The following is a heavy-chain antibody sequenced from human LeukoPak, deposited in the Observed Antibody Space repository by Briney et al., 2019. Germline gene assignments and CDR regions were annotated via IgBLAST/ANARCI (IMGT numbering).Heavy chain of an antibody. CDR2: IYPGDSDT. CDR1: GYRFITYW. J-gene: IGHJ1*01. Sequence: GESLKISCKGSGYRFITYWIAWVRQLPGQGLEWMGIIYPGDSDTKYSPSFQGQVTISADKSISTAYLQWNSLKASDIAIYYCARGGYCSGGACYSYFQHWGQGTLVTVSS. D-gene: IGHD2-15*01. V-gene: IGHV5-51*01. CDR3: ARGGYCSGGACYSYFQH.